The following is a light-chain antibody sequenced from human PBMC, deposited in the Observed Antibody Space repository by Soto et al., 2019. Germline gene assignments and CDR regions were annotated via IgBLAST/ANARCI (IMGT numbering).Light chain of an antibody. Sequence: QSVLTQPASVSGSPGQSITISCTGTSSDVGSYNYVSWYQQHPGKAPKLMIYDVSNRPSGVSNRFSGPKSGNTASLTISGLHAEDEADYYCSSYTSSSTLVFGGGTKLTVL. J-gene: IGLJ2*01. CDR1: SSDVGSYNY. CDR3: SSYTSSSTLV. CDR2: DVS. V-gene: IGLV2-14*01.